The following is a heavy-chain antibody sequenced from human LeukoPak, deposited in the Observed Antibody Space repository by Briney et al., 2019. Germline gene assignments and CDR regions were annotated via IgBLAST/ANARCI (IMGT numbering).Heavy chain of an antibody. CDR1: GGSFSGYY. J-gene: IGHJ4*02. CDR3: ASLYYDSSGAADY. V-gene: IGHV4-34*01. CDR2: INHSGST. Sequence: SETLSLTCAVYGGSFSGYYWSWIRQPPGKGLEWIGEINHSGSTNYNPSLKSRVTISVDTSKNQFSLKLSSVTAADTAVYYCASLYYDSSGAADYWGQGTLVTVSS. D-gene: IGHD3-22*01.